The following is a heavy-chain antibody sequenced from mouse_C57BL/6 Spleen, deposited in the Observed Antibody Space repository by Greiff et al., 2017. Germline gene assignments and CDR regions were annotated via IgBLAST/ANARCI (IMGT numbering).Heavy chain of an antibody. CDR1: GFTFSSYT. CDR3: ARTLPWYFDV. D-gene: IGHD5-5*01. Sequence: VQLKESGGGLVKPGGSLKLSCAASGFTFSSYTMSWVRQTPEKRLEWVATISGGGGNTYYPDSVKGRFTISRDNAKNTLYLQMSSLRSEDTALYYCARTLPWYFDVWGTGTTVTVSS. V-gene: IGHV5-9*01. CDR2: ISGGGGNT. J-gene: IGHJ1*03.